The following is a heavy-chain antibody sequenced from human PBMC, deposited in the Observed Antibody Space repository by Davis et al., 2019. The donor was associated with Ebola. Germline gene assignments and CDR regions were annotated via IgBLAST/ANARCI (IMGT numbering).Heavy chain of an antibody. Sequence: GGSLRFSCAASGFTFSSYSMNWVRQAPGKGLEWVSSISSSSSYIYYADSVKGRFTISRDNAKNSLYLQMNSLRAEDTAVYYCAGIAARAYYYGMDVWGQGTTVTVSS. J-gene: IGHJ6*02. CDR3: AGIAARAYYYGMDV. V-gene: IGHV3-21*01. D-gene: IGHD6-6*01. CDR2: ISSSSSYI. CDR1: GFTFSSYS.